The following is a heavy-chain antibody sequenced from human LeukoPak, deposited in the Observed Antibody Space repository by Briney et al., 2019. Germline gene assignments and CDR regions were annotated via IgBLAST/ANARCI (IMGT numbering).Heavy chain of an antibody. CDR1: GFTFSDYY. CDR2: ISSSGSTI. J-gene: IGHJ6*02. D-gene: IGHD3-9*01. Sequence: GGSLRLSCAASGFTFSDYYMSWIRQAPGKGLEWVSYISSSGSTIYYADSVKGRFTISRDNAKNSLYLQMNSLRAEDTAVYYCARDLLTGYYYGMDVWGQGTTGTVSS. V-gene: IGHV3-11*01. CDR3: ARDLLTGYYYGMDV.